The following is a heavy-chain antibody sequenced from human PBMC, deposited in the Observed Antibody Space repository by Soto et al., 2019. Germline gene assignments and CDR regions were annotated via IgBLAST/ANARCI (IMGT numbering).Heavy chain of an antibody. D-gene: IGHD6-19*01. J-gene: IGHJ4*02. CDR3: ARDRGWSLFDY. V-gene: IGHV3-74*01. Sequence: EVQLVESGGGLVQPGGSLRLSCAASGFTFSSYWMYWVRQAPGTGLVWVSRTNSDGSDTSYADSVKGRFTISRDNAKNTLYLQMNSLRAEDTAVYYCARDRGWSLFDYWGQGTLVTVSS. CDR1: GFTFSSYW. CDR2: TNSDGSDT.